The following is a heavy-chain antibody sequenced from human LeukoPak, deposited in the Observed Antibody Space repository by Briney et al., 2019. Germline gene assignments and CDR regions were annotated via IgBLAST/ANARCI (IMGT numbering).Heavy chain of an antibody. CDR3: AKSDGYQLPPLNY. J-gene: IGHJ4*02. D-gene: IGHD2-2*01. CDR2: IRYDGSNK. V-gene: IGHV3-30*02. Sequence: GGSLRLSCAASGFTFSSYGMHWVRQAPGKGLEWVAFIRYDGSNKYYADSVKGRFTISRDNSKNTLYLQMNSLRAEDTAVYYCAKSDGYQLPPLNYWGQRTLVTVSS. CDR1: GFTFSSYG.